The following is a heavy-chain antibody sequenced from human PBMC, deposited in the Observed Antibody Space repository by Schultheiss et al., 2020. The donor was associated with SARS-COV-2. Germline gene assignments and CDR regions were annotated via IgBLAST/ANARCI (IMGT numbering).Heavy chain of an antibody. V-gene: IGHV3-23*01. CDR1: GFTFSSYA. CDR3: AKTVGATMGGYFDY. Sequence: GGSLRLSCAASGFTFSSYAMSWVRQAPGEGLEWVSAISGSGGSTYYADSVKGRFTISRDNSKNTLYLQMNSLRAEDTAVYYCAKTVGATMGGYFDYWGQGTLVTVSS. CDR2: ISGSGGST. D-gene: IGHD1-26*01. J-gene: IGHJ4*02.